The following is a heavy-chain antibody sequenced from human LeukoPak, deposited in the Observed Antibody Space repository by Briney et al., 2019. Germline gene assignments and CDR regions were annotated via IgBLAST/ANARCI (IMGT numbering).Heavy chain of an antibody. J-gene: IGHJ4*02. CDR3: ARGPDYYASGSSSDY. Sequence: GGSLRLSCAASGFTVSSNYMSWVRQAPGKGLEWVSYISSSGRIIHYADSVKGRFTVSRDNAKNSLFLQMNSLRAEDTAVYYCARGPDYYASGSSSDYWGQGTLVTVSS. D-gene: IGHD3-10*01. CDR2: ISSSGRII. V-gene: IGHV3-11*04. CDR1: GFTVSSNY.